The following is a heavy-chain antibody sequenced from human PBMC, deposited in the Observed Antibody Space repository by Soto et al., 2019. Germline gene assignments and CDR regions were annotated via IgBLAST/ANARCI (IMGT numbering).Heavy chain of an antibody. CDR3: ARLYGSYIWAGNYFDS. V-gene: IGHV4-30-4*08. D-gene: IGHD1-26*01. CDR2: IYVTGTT. J-gene: IGHJ4*02. Sequence: SETLSLTCGVYGGYFSYYFVSWIRQPPGKGLEWIGYIYVTGTTYYNPSFKSRVTISADRSRSQFSLRLTSVTAEDTAVYFCARLYGSYIWAGNYFDSWGQGSLVTVSS. CDR1: GGYFSYYF.